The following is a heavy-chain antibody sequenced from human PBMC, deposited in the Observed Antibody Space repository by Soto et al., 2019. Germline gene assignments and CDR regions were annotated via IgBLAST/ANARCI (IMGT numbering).Heavy chain of an antibody. CDR3: AKDLGVDGYTNY. CDR1: GFTFSSYA. D-gene: IGHD5-12*01. J-gene: IGHJ4*02. V-gene: IGHV3-23*01. CDR2: ISGSGCST. Sequence: GGSLRLSCAASGFTFSSYAMSWVRKAPGKGLEWVSAISGSGCSTYYADSVKGRFTISRDNSKNTLYLQMNSLRAEDTAVYYCAKDLGVDGYTNYWGQGTLVTVSS.